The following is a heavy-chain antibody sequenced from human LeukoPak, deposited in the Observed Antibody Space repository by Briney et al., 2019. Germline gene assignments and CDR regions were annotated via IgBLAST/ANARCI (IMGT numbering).Heavy chain of an antibody. D-gene: IGHD4-23*01. V-gene: IGHV3-74*01. CDR2: IKSDGSSS. CDR3: AIDLDFGGYSNFDY. J-gene: IGHJ4*02. Sequence: GGSLRLSCAGSGFTFSNYWMHWVRQAPGKGLVWVSRIKSDGSSSTYADSVKGRFTTSRDNAKNTLYLQMSTLRAEDTAVYYCAIDLDFGGYSNFDYWGQGTLVTVSS. CDR1: GFTFSNYW.